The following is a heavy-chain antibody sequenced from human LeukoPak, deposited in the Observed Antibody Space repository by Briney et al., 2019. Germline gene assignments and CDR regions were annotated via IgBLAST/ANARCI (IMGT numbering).Heavy chain of an antibody. CDR3: ARGIEHHHGSYFAFDI. CDR1: GFTFSSYW. D-gene: IGHD1-26*01. CDR2: IKQDGSEK. J-gene: IGHJ3*02. V-gene: IGHV3-7*01. Sequence: PGGSLRLSCAASGFTFSSYWMSWVRQAPGKGLEWVANIKQDGSEKYYVDSVKGRFTISRDNAKNSLYLQMNSLRAEDTAVYYCARGIEHHHGSYFAFDIWGQGTMVTVSS.